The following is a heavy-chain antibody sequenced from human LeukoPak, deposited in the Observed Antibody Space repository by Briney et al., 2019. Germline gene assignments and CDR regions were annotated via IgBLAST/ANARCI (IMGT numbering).Heavy chain of an antibody. D-gene: IGHD6-13*01. CDR1: GGSFSGCY. Sequence: SSETLSLTCAVYGGSFSGCYWSWIRQPPGKGLEWIGEINHSGSTNYNPSLKSRVTISVDTSKNRFSLKLSSVTAADTAVYYCAKSIAAAFLLCMDAWGQGTTVTVSS. J-gene: IGHJ6*02. CDR2: INHSGST. V-gene: IGHV4-34*01. CDR3: AKSIAAAFLLCMDA.